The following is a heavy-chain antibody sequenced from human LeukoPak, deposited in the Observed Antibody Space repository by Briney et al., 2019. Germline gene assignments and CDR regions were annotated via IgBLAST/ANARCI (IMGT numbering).Heavy chain of an antibody. Sequence: GGSLRLSCAASGFTFSSYSMNWVRQAPGKGLEWVSSISSSSSYIYYADSVKGRFTISRDNAKNSLYLQMNSLRAEDTAVYYCARDAVAGTSALDYWGQGTLVTVSS. J-gene: IGHJ4*02. CDR1: GFTFSSYS. CDR3: ARDAVAGTSALDY. CDR2: ISSSSSYI. V-gene: IGHV3-21*01. D-gene: IGHD6-19*01.